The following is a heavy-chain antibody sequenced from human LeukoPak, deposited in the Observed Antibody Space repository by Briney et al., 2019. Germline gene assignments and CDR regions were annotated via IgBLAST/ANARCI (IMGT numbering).Heavy chain of an antibody. Sequence: SETLSLTCSVSGDSVSRSDSYWDWIRQPPGKGLEWIGTIYYSGRTYYSPSLKSRVTKSVDPSNNQFSLNLRSVTAADTALYYCARRRYYDGSGYLEWGQGTLLSVSS. CDR2: IYYSGRT. J-gene: IGHJ1*01. V-gene: IGHV4-39*01. CDR3: ARRRYYDGSGYLE. D-gene: IGHD3-22*01. CDR1: GDSVSRSDSY.